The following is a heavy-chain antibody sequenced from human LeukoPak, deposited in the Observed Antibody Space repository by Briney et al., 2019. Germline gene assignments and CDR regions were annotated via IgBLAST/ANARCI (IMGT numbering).Heavy chain of an antibody. CDR3: AKDYSSGSPEYFHH. J-gene: IGHJ1*01. V-gene: IGHV3-23*01. CDR1: GFTFSNYA. Sequence: GGSLRLSCAASGFTFSNYAVSWVRQAPGKGLEWVSSIRGSGHSTYYADSVKGRFTISRDNSKNTLYLQMNSLRAEDTAVYYCAKDYSSGSPEYFHHWGQGTLVTVSS. CDR2: IRGSGHST. D-gene: IGHD3-10*01.